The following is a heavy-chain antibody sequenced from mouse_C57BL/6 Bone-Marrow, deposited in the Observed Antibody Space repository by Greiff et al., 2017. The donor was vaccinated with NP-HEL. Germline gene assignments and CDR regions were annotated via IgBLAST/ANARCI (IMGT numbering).Heavy chain of an antibody. CDR3: TTYYYGSTLDY. Sequence: EVQLHQSGAELVRPGASVKLSCTASGFNIKDDYMHWVKQRPEQGLEWIGWIDPENGDTEYASKFQGKATITADTSSNTAYLQLSSLTSEDTAVYYCTTYYYGSTLDYWGKGTTRTVSS. J-gene: IGHJ2*01. CDR1: GFNIKDDY. CDR2: IDPENGDT. V-gene: IGHV14-4*01. D-gene: IGHD1-1*01.